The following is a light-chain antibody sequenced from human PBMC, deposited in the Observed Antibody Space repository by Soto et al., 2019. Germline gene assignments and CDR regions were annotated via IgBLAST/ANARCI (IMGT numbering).Light chain of an antibody. Sequence: EIVLTQSPGTLSLSPGERATLSCRASQSVSSSYLAWYQQKPGQAPRLLIYGASSRATGIPDRFSGSGSGKDFTLTISRLEPEDFAVYYCQQYGSSPPITLGQGTRLEI. J-gene: IGKJ5*01. V-gene: IGKV3-20*01. CDR1: QSVSSSY. CDR3: QQYGSSPPIT. CDR2: GAS.